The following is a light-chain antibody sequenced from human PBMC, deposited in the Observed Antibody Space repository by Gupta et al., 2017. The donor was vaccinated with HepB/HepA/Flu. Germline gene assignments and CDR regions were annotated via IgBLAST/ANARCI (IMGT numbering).Light chain of an antibody. Sequence: DIQLTQSPSFLSASVGDRVTITCRASQGISGYLGWYQQKPGKAPKLLIFAASTLQSGVTSRFSGSGSVTEFTLTISSLQPEDFATYYCQQLESYPLTFGGGTKVEIK. V-gene: IGKV1-9*01. CDR1: QGISGY. CDR3: QQLESYPLT. CDR2: AAS. J-gene: IGKJ4*01.